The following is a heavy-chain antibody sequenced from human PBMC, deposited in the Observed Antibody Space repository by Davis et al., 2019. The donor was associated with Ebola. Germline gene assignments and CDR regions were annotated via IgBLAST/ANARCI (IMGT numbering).Heavy chain of an antibody. Sequence: GESLKISCAASGFTFNKYWMHWVRLVPGKGLVWVSRITNDGSSTFYADSVKGRFTISRHNSENTLYLQMNSLRAEDTAVYYCARSRPDYGDYPDYWGQGTLVTVSS. CDR3: ARSRPDYGDYPDY. D-gene: IGHD4-17*01. CDR2: ITNDGSST. CDR1: GFTFNKYW. J-gene: IGHJ4*02. V-gene: IGHV3-74*01.